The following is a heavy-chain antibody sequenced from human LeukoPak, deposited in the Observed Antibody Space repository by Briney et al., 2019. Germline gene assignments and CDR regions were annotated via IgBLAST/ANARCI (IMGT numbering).Heavy chain of an antibody. Sequence: GGSLRLSCAASGFTFSSYAMSWVRQAPGKGLECVSAISGSGGSTYYADSVKGRFTISRDNSKNTLYLQMNSLRAEDTAVYYCAKGGIMITFGGVIVIPFDYWGQGTLVTVSS. V-gene: IGHV3-23*01. CDR3: AKGGIMITFGGVIVIPFDY. CDR2: ISGSGGST. CDR1: GFTFSSYA. D-gene: IGHD3-16*02. J-gene: IGHJ4*02.